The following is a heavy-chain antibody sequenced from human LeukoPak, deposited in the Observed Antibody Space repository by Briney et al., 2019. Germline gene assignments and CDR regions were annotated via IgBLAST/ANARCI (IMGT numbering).Heavy chain of an antibody. CDR2: ISGSGGST. V-gene: IGHV3-23*01. Sequence: PGGSLRLSCAASGFTFSSYAVSWVRQAPGKGLEWVSAISGSGGSTYYADSVKGRFTISRDNSKNTLYLQMNGLRAEDTAVYYCAKSLGDSIGWYYFDYWGQGTLVTVSS. D-gene: IGHD6-19*01. CDR3: AKSLGDSIGWYYFDY. J-gene: IGHJ4*02. CDR1: GFTFSSYA.